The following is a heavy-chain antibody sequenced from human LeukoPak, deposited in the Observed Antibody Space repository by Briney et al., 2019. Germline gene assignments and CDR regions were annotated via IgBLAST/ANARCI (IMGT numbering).Heavy chain of an antibody. V-gene: IGHV3-23*01. J-gene: IGHJ4*02. Sequence: GGSLRLSCAASGFTFSSYAMRWVRQAPGKGLEWVSSFSNSGLYPSYSVSVSFRFSISRYNSRNTVYLQINRLRAEDTSLYYCAKSHSVAQSRYFDYWGQGTLVTVSS. CDR1: GFTFSSYA. CDR3: AKSHSVAQSRYFDY. D-gene: IGHD2-21*01. CDR2: FSNSGLYP.